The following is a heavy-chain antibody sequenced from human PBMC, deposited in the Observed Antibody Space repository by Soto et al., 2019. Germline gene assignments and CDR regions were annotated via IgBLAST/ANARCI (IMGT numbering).Heavy chain of an antibody. J-gene: IGHJ6*02. CDR1: GFTFSSYG. V-gene: IGHV3-33*01. CDR2: IWYDGSNK. D-gene: IGHD2-2*02. Sequence: QVQLVESGGGVVQPGRSLRLSCAASGFTFSSYGMHWVRQAPGKGLEWVAVIWYDGSNKYYADSVKGRLTICRDNSKNTLYLQMNSLRAEDTAVYYCARAGEDIVVVPAAIQLSYYYYGMDVWGQGTTVTVSS. CDR3: ARAGEDIVVVPAAIQLSYYYYGMDV.